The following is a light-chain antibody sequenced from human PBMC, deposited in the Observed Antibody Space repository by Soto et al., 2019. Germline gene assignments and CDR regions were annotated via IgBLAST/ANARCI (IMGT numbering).Light chain of an antibody. CDR2: DAS. Sequence: DIQMTQSPSSLSASVGDRVTITCQASHDIITYLNWFQQRPGKVPKLLIHDASKLETGVPSRFSGSGSGTHFYLNITGLQPEDVATYYCLQANSFPRRLTFGGGTMVEIK. CDR1: HDIITY. J-gene: IGKJ4*01. V-gene: IGKV1-33*01. CDR3: LQANSFPRRLT.